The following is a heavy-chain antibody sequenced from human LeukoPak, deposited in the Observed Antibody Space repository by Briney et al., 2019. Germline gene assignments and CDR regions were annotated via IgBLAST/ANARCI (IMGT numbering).Heavy chain of an antibody. D-gene: IGHD3-16*01. CDR3: ARDLGNYDRGTSYFDH. CDR1: GYSISSGYY. CDR2: SGST. J-gene: IGHJ4*02. Sequence: SETLSLTCTVCGYSISSGYYWGWIRQPPGKGLEWIGSGSTYYNPSLKGRVTISVDTSKNQFSLKLSSVTAADTAVYYCARDLGNYDRGTSYFDHWGQGTLVTVSS. V-gene: IGHV4-38-2*02.